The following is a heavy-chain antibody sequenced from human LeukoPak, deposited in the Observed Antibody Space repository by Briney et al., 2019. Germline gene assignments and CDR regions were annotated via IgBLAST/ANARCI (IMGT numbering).Heavy chain of an antibody. D-gene: IGHD3-16*01. V-gene: IGHV3-23*01. CDR3: AKWPEGAMDYFDY. CDR2: ISGDGTRT. Sequence: GGSLRLSCVASGFTFGKYWMSWVRQAPVKGLEWVSAISGDGTRTYYADSVKGRFTISRDNSKNTLYLEMSSLRVEDTAIYYCAKWPEGAMDYFDYWGQGTLVTVSS. J-gene: IGHJ4*02. CDR1: GFTFGKYW.